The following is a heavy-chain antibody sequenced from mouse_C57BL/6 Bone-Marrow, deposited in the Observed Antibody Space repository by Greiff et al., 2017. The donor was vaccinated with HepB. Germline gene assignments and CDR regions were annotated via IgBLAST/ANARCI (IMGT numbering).Heavy chain of an antibody. CDR2: IYPGSGST. V-gene: IGHV1-55*01. Sequence: VQLQQPGAELVKPGASVKMSCKASGYTFTSYWITWVKQRPGQGLEWIGDIYPGSGSTNYNEKFKSKATLTVDTSSSTAYMQLSSLTSEDSAVYYCASRGQLRLRGFAYWGQGTLVTVSA. CDR1: GYTFTSYW. J-gene: IGHJ3*01. CDR3: ASRGQLRLRGFAY. D-gene: IGHD3-2*02.